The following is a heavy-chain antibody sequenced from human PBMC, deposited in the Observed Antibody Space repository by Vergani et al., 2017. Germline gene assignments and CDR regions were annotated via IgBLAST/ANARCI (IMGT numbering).Heavy chain of an antibody. D-gene: IGHD2-21*01. Sequence: QVQLQESGPGLVKPSQTLSLTCTVSGGSFSTGGQSWTWLRQSAGKGLEWIGRIYTSGATNYNPSLRSRAIMSVDASKKLFSLKLTSVTAADMAVYYCARDGGEYDKDALDVWGQGTKVTVTS. CDR3: ARDGGEYDKDALDV. CDR1: GGSFSTGGQS. J-gene: IGHJ3*01. CDR2: IYTSGAT. V-gene: IGHV4-61*02.